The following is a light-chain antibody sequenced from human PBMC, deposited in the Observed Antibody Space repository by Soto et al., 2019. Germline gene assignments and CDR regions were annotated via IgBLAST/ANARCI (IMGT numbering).Light chain of an antibody. CDR2: SSN. CDR3: AAWDDSLNGVV. V-gene: IGLV1-44*01. CDR1: SSNIGSNS. Sequence: QSVLTQPPSASGTPGQRVTISCSGSSSNIGSNSVNWYQQLPGTAPKLLMYSSNQRPSGVPDRFSGSKSGTSASLAIRGLQSEDEADYYCAAWDDSLNGVVFGGGTKATVL. J-gene: IGLJ2*01.